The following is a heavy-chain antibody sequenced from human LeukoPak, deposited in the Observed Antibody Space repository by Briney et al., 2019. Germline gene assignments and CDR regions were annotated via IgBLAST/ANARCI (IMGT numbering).Heavy chain of an antibody. Sequence: ASVKVSCKASGYTFTDNAMHWVRRTPGQGLEWMGWINPNSGGAILAQQFQGRVSMIRDTSISTAYMELIRLVSDDTAVYYCARERDRTFDYWGQGTLVTVSS. D-gene: IGHD1-1*01. CDR3: ARERDRTFDY. J-gene: IGHJ4*02. CDR2: INPNSGGA. V-gene: IGHV1-2*02. CDR1: GYTFTDNA.